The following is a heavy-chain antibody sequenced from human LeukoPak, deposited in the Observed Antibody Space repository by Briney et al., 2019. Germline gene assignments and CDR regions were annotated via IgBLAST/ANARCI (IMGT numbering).Heavy chain of an antibody. Sequence: SETLSLTCTVSGGSISSSSYYWGWIRQPPGKGLEWIGSIYYSVSTYYNPSLKSRVTISVDTSKNQFSLKPSSVTAADTAVYYCARRRYSGSYYGGIFDYWGQGTLVTVSS. V-gene: IGHV4-39*07. CDR1: GGSISSSSYY. CDR2: IYYSVST. CDR3: ARRRYSGSYYGGIFDY. D-gene: IGHD1-26*01. J-gene: IGHJ4*02.